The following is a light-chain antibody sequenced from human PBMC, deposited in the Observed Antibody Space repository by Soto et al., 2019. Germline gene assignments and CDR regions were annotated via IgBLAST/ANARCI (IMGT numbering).Light chain of an antibody. Sequence: DIQMTQSPSTLSASVGDTVTVTCRASQNVGSWLAWYQQRPGKAPKLLIYDASNLASEVTSRFSGSGSGTDFTLTISSLQPDDFATYYCQQYEASPWKFGPGTTVEIK. J-gene: IGKJ1*01. CDR2: DAS. CDR3: QQYEASPWK. V-gene: IGKV1-5*01. CDR1: QNVGSW.